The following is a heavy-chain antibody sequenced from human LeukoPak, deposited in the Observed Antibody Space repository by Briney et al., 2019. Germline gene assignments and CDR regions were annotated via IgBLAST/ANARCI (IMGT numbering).Heavy chain of an antibody. V-gene: IGHV3-74*01. CDR2: INTDGSST. Sequence: PGGSLRLSCAASGFTFSGYWMHWVVQAPGKGLVWVSRINTDGSSTTYADSVKGRFTISRDNAKNTLYLQMNSLRVEDTAVYHCVRRHPPPSTSPTSYGMDVWGQGTTVTVSS. J-gene: IGHJ6*02. D-gene: IGHD2-2*01. CDR3: VRRHPPPSTSPTSYGMDV. CDR1: GFTFSGYW.